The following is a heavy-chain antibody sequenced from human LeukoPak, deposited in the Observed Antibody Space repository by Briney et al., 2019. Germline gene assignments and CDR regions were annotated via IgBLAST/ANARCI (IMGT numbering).Heavy chain of an antibody. J-gene: IGHJ6*03. D-gene: IGHD3-10*01. CDR1: GFPFSSYS. V-gene: IGHV3-48*01. CDR3: ARERKEGYYYGSGSYYNGGRYYMDV. Sequence: GGSLRLSCAASGFPFSSYSMNWVRQAPGEGLEWVSYISSSRTTPYADSVKGRFTISRDNAKNSLYLQMNSLRAEDTAVYYCARERKEGYYYGSGSYYNGGRYYMDVWGKGTTVTVSS. CDR2: ISSSRTT.